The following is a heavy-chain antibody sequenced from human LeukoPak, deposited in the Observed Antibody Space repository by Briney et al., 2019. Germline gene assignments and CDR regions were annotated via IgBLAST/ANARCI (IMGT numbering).Heavy chain of an antibody. D-gene: IGHD6-19*01. CDR2: IYPGDSDT. Sequence: GESLKVSCKGSGYSFTSYWIGWVRQMPGKGLEWMGIIYPGDSDTKYSPSFQGQVTISADKSISTAYLQWSSLKASDTAMYYCARTGYTSGWYVGSFDYWGQGTLVTVSS. V-gene: IGHV5-51*01. J-gene: IGHJ4*02. CDR3: ARTGYTSGWYVGSFDY. CDR1: GYSFTSYW.